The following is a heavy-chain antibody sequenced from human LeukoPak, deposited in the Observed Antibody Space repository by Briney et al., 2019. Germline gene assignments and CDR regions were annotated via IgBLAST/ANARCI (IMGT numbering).Heavy chain of an antibody. CDR1: GFTFSNYW. Sequence: PGGSLRLSCAASGFTFSNYWMYRVRQASGKGLVWVSQIISDGSRTYYADSVKGRFTISRDNTKNTLYLQMNSLRAEDTAVYYCVRDGDNLGRDFDYWGQGTLVTVSS. J-gene: IGHJ4*02. D-gene: IGHD4-17*01. CDR3: VRDGDNLGRDFDY. V-gene: IGHV3-74*01. CDR2: IISDGSRT.